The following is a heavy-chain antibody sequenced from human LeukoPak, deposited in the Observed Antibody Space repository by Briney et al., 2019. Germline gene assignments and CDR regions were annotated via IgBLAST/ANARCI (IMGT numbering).Heavy chain of an antibody. V-gene: IGHV3-23*01. CDR3: EKDRGVIRPFDY. CDR2: ISGSGGTT. Sequence: GGSLRLSCAASGFTFSFYSMNWVRQAPGKGLEWVSAISGSGGTTYYADSVKGRFTISRDNSKNTLYLQMSSLRAEDAAVYYCEKDRGVIRPFDYWSQGTLVTVSS. D-gene: IGHD3-10*01. J-gene: IGHJ4*02. CDR1: GFTFSFYS.